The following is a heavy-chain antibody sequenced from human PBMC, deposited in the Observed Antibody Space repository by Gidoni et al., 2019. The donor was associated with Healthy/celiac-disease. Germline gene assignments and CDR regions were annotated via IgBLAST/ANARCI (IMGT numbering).Heavy chain of an antibody. Sequence: EVQLLESGGGLVQPGGSLRLSCAASGFTFSSYAMSWVRQAPGKGLEWVSAISGSGGSTYYADSVKGRFTISRDNSKNTLYLQMNSLRSEDTAVYYCAKSGTVVAATGAYGMDVWGQGTTVTVSS. CDR2: ISGSGGST. J-gene: IGHJ6*02. CDR3: AKSGTVVAATGAYGMDV. CDR1: GFTFSSYA. V-gene: IGHV3-23*01. D-gene: IGHD2-15*01.